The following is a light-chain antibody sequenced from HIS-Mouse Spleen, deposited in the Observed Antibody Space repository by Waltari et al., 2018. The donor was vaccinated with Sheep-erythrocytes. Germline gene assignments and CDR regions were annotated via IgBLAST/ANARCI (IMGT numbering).Light chain of an antibody. CDR3: QAWDSSIVV. CDR2: QDT. J-gene: IGLJ2*01. V-gene: IGLV3-1*01. CDR1: KLGDKY. Sequence: SSELTQPPSVSVSPGQTASITCSGDKLGDKYACCNQQKPGQSPVLVIYQDTKRPSGFPERFSGSNSGNTATLTISGTQAMDEADYYCQAWDSSIVVFGGGTKLTVL.